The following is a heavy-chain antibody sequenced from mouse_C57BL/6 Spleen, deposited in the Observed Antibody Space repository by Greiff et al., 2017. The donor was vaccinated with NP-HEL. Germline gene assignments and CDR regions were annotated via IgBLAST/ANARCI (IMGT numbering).Heavy chain of an antibody. J-gene: IGHJ2*01. CDR1: GYTFTSHW. CDR2: IDPSDSYT. D-gene: IGHD1-1*01. CDR3: ARRGVYYYGSSYEKGYFDY. V-gene: IGHV1-69*01. Sequence: QVQLQQPGAELVMPGASVKLSCKASGYTFTSHWMHWVKQRPGQGLEWIGEIDPSDSYTNYNQKFKGKSTLTVDKSSSTAYMQLSGLTSEDSAVYYCARRGVYYYGSSYEKGYFDYWGQGTTLTVSS.